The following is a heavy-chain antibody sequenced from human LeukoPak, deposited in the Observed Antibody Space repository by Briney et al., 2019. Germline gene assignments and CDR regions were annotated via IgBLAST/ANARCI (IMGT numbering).Heavy chain of an antibody. V-gene: IGHV3-53*01. Sequence: GGSLRLSCAASGFTVCSNYMSWVRQAPGKGLEWVSVIYSGGSTYYADSVKGRFTISRDNSKNTLYLQMNSLRAEDTAVYYCARPRIWFGNTLEDYWGQGTLVTVSS. J-gene: IGHJ4*02. D-gene: IGHD3-10*01. CDR3: ARPRIWFGNTLEDY. CDR1: GFTVCSNY. CDR2: IYSGGST.